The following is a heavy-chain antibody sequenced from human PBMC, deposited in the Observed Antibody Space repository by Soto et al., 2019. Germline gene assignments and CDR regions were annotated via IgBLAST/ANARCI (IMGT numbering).Heavy chain of an antibody. CDR2: IYRGGST. CDR3: ARDGGKWYYDFWSGYYSPYYYYYGMDV. Sequence: LRRSCAASGFTVSSNYMSWVCQAPGKGLARVSVIYRGGSTYYADFVKGRFTIPRDNSQNTLYLQMNSLRAEATAVYYCARDGGKWYYDFWSGYYSPYYYYYGMDVWGRGTTVTVS. J-gene: IGHJ6*02. D-gene: IGHD3-3*01. CDR1: GFTVSSNY. V-gene: IGHV3-53*01.